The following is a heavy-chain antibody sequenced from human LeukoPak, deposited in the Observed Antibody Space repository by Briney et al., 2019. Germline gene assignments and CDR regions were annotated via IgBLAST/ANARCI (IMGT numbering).Heavy chain of an antibody. CDR2: ISAYNGNT. J-gene: IGHJ5*02. CDR3: ARDQVERNWNYLYWFDP. V-gene: IGHV1-18*01. Sequence: ASVKVSCKASGYTFTSYGISWVRQAPGQGLEWMGWISAYNGNTNYAQKLQGRVTMTTDTSTSTAYMELRSLRSDDTAVYYSARDQVERNWNYLYWFDPWGQGTLVTVSS. CDR1: GYTFTSYG. D-gene: IGHD1-7*01.